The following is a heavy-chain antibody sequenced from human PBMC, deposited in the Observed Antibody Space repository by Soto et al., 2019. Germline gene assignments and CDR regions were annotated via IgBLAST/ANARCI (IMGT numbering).Heavy chain of an antibody. D-gene: IGHD1-7*01. CDR3: ARGLELELLRFDY. CDR1: GGSISSGGYY. Sequence: PSETLSLTCTVSGGSISSGGYYWSWIRQHPGKGLEWIGYIYYSGSTYYNPSLKSRVTISVDTSKNQFSLKLSSVTAADTAVYYCARGLELELLRFDYWGQGTLVTVSS. V-gene: IGHV4-31*03. CDR2: IYYSGST. J-gene: IGHJ4*02.